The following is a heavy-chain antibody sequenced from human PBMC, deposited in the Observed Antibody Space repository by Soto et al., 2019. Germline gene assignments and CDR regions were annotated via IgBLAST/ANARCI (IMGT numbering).Heavy chain of an antibody. Sequence: GESLKISCKGSGYNFAGYWIAWVRQMPGKGLELMGIIYPSDSDTRYRPSFQGQVTISADKSISSAYLQWSSLRASGTAMYYCARGGVSTRTFDYWGQGTPVTVSS. J-gene: IGHJ4*02. D-gene: IGHD3-3*01. CDR1: GYNFAGYW. CDR2: IYPSDSDT. CDR3: ARGGVSTRTFDY. V-gene: IGHV5-51*01.